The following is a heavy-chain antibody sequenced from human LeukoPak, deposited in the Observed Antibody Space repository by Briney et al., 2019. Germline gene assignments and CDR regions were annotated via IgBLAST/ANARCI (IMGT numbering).Heavy chain of an antibody. D-gene: IGHD1-26*01. CDR1: GFTFSTYS. CDR3: ARKYSGTNPFDY. Sequence: GGSLRHSCVASGFTFSTYSMTWVRQAPGGGLEWVSSISGSSDNIVYADSVKGRFTISRDLSKNTLYLQMNSLRAEDTALYYCARKYSGTNPFDYWGQGTLVTVSS. J-gene: IGHJ4*02. CDR2: ISGSSDNI. V-gene: IGHV3-21*04.